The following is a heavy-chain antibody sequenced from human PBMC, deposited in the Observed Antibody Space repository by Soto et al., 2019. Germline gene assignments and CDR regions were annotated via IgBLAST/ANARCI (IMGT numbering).Heavy chain of an antibody. V-gene: IGHV3-9*01. CDR2: ISWNSGSI. D-gene: IGHD2-21*02. CDR3: AKGGGNFGSGENY. Sequence: EVQLVESGGGLVQPGRSLRLSCAASGFTFDDYAMHWVRQAPGKGLEWVSGISWNSGSIGYADSVKGRFTISRDNAKNSLYLQMNSLRAEDTALYYCAKGGGNFGSGENYWGQGTLVTVSS. CDR1: GFTFDDYA. J-gene: IGHJ4*02.